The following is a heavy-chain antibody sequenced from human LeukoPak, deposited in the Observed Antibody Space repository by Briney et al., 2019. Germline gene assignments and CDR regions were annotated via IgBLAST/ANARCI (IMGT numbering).Heavy chain of an antibody. CDR3: ARAISSGWYPGGY. CDR1: GFTFSSYS. V-gene: IGHV3-21*01. CDR2: ISSSSSYI. Sequence: PGGSLRLPCAASGFTFSSYSMNWVRQAPGKGLEWVSSISSSSSYIYYADSVKGRFTISRDNAKNSLYLQMNSLRAEDTAVYYCARAISSGWYPGGYWGQGTLVTVSS. J-gene: IGHJ4*02. D-gene: IGHD6-19*01.